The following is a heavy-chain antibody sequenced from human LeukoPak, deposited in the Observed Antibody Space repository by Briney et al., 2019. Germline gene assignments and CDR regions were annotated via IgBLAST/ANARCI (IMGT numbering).Heavy chain of an antibody. CDR1: GFTVSSNY. Sequence: GGSLRLSCAASGFTVSSNYMSWVRQAPGKGLEWVSVIYSGGSTYYADSVKGRFTISRDNSKNTLYLQMNSQRAEDTAVYYCAREDIVATYPQNYYYYGMDVWGQGTTVTVSS. CDR2: IYSGGST. D-gene: IGHD5-12*01. CDR3: AREDIVATYPQNYYYYGMDV. V-gene: IGHV3-53*01. J-gene: IGHJ6*02.